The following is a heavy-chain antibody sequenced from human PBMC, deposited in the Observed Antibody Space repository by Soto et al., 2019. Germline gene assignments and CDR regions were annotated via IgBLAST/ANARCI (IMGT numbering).Heavy chain of an antibody. CDR3: ARGSYEVRGVLFYYGMDV. Sequence: PSLTCAVYGGSFSGYYWSWIRQPPGKGLEWIGEINHSGSTNYNPSLKSRVTISVDTSKNQFSLKLSSVTAADTAVYYCARGSYEVRGVLFYYGMDVWGQGTTVTVSS. CDR2: INHSGST. D-gene: IGHD3-10*01. CDR1: GGSFSGYY. J-gene: IGHJ6*02. V-gene: IGHV4-34*01.